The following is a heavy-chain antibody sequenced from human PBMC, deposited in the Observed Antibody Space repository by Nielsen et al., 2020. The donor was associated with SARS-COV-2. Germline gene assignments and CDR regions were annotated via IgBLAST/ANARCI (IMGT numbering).Heavy chain of an antibody. D-gene: IGHD4-23*01. V-gene: IGHV1-69*13. J-gene: IGHJ3*02. CDR1: GGTFSSYA. Sequence: SVKVSCKASGGTFSSYAISWVRQAPGQGLEWMGGIIPIFGTANYAQKFQGRVTITADESTSTAYMELSSLRSEDTAVYYCARERAYGGNDSDAFDIWGQGTMVTVSS. CDR3: ARERAYGGNDSDAFDI. CDR2: IIPIFGTA.